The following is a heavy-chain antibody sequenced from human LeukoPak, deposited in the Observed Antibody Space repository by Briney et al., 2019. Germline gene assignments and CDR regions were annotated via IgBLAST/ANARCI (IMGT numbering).Heavy chain of an antibody. V-gene: IGHV3-21*01. CDR3: ARGRSGWYHNFDY. CDR1: EFSVGSNY. Sequence: GGSLRLSCAASEFSVGSNYMTWVRRAPGKGLEWVSSITSSSSYIYYADSVKGRFTISRDNAKNSLYLQMNSLRAEDTAVYYCARGRSGWYHNFDYWGQGTLVTVSS. CDR2: ITSSSSYI. J-gene: IGHJ4*02. D-gene: IGHD6-19*01.